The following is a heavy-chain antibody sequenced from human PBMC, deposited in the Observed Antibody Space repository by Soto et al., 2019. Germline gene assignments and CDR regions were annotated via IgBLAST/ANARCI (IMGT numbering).Heavy chain of an antibody. CDR3: ARAPVAPGAFDI. J-gene: IGHJ3*02. CDR2: ISAYNGNT. V-gene: IGHV1-18*01. D-gene: IGHD6-19*01. CDR1: GCTFTSYG. Sequence: ASVKVSCKASGCTFTSYGISWVRQAPGQGLEWMGWISAYNGNTNYAQKLQGRVTMTTDTSTSTAYMELRSLRSDDTAVYYCARAPVAPGAFDIWGQGTMVTVSS.